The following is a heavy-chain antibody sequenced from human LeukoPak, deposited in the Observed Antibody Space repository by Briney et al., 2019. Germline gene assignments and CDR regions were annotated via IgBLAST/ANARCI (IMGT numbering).Heavy chain of an antibody. Sequence: GGSLRLSCAASGFPFSSYSMTWVRQAPGKGLEWVANIKPDGTTKFYVDSVKGRFTISRDNAKNSLYLEMSSLRVEDTAVYYCARDRGWRTSGYYLYHFDYWGQGTLVTVSS. V-gene: IGHV3-7*01. CDR2: IKPDGTTK. D-gene: IGHD3-22*01. CDR3: ARDRGWRTSGYYLYHFDY. J-gene: IGHJ4*02. CDR1: GFPFSSYS.